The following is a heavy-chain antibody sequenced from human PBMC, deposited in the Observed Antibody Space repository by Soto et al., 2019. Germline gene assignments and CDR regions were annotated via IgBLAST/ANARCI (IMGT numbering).Heavy chain of an antibody. J-gene: IGHJ5*02. D-gene: IGHD2-21*02. V-gene: IGHV3-30-3*01. Sequence: GGSLRLSCAASGFTFSSYAMHWVRQAPGKGLEWVAVISYDGSNKYYADSVKGRFTISRDNSKNTLYLQMNSLRAEDTAVYYCARDRYCGGDCYSGWFDPWGQGTLVTVSS. CDR3: ARDRYCGGDCYSGWFDP. CDR2: ISYDGSNK. CDR1: GFTFSSYA.